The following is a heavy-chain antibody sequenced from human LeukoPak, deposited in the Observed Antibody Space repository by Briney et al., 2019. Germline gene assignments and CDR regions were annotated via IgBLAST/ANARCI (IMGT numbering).Heavy chain of an antibody. CDR3: ARLLGGWFDP. CDR2: INHSGST. D-gene: IGHD3-10*01. J-gene: IGHJ5*02. V-gene: IGHV4-34*01. CDR1: GGSFSGYY. Sequence: PSETLSLTCAVYGGSFSGYYWSWIRQPPGKGLEWIGEINHSGSTNYNPSLKSRVTISVDTSKNQFSLKLSSVTAADTAVYYCARLLGGWFDPWGQGTLVTVSS.